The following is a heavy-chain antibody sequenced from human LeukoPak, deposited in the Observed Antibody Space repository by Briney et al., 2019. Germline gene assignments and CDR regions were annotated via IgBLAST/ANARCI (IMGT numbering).Heavy chain of an antibody. V-gene: IGHV3-23*01. CDR2: ISGSGGST. Sequence: GGSLRLSCAASGFTFSSYAMSWVRQAPGKGLEWVSAISGSGGSTYYADSVKGRFTISRDNSKNTLYLQMNSLRAEDTAVYYCARDSMRKSIAAAGTLNWGQGTLVTVSS. J-gene: IGHJ4*02. CDR3: ARDSMRKSIAAAGTLN. CDR1: GFTFSSYA. D-gene: IGHD6-13*01.